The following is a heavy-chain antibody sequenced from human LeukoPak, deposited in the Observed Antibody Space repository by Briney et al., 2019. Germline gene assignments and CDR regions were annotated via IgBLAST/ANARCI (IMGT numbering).Heavy chain of an antibody. J-gene: IGHJ3*01. CDR2: MYYRGSS. Sequence: PSETLSLTCTVSGGSISSNDYSWSWIRQPPGRGLEWIGYMYYRGSSYYSPSLKSRVPLSVDTSKNRFSRKLSSVTSADTAVYYCARAHYYGSGSPDAFDVWGQGTLVTVFS. V-gene: IGHV4-30-4*01. CDR3: ARAHYYGSGSPDAFDV. D-gene: IGHD3-10*01. CDR1: GGSISSNDYS.